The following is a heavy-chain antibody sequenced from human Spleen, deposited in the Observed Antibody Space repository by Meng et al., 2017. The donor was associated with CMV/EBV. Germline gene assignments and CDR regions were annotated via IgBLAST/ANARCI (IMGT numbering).Heavy chain of an antibody. CDR2: IRYDGSNK. D-gene: IGHD3-3*01. CDR1: GFTFSAYG. Sequence: GESLKISCAASGFTFSAYGMHWVRQAPGKGLDWVAFIRYDGSNKYYADSVQGRFTISRDNSENTLFLQVSSLRAEDTAVYYCTKDVQDYDSWRGYIHYYYYGMDVWGQGTTVTVSS. J-gene: IGHJ6*02. CDR3: TKDVQDYDSWRGYIHYYYYGMDV. V-gene: IGHV3-30*02.